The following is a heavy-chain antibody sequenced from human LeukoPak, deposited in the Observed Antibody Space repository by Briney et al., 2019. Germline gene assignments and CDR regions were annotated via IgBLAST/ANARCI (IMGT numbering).Heavy chain of an antibody. CDR2: ISAYNGNT. CDR1: GYTFTSYG. D-gene: IGHD3-9*01. Sequence: ASVKVSCKASGYTFTSYGISWVRQAPGQGLEWMVWISAYNGNTNYAQKLQGRVTMTTDTSTSTAYMELRSLRSDDTAVYYCARGYYDILTGYYNVLDFDYWGQGTLVTVSS. CDR3: ARGYYDILTGYYNVLDFDY. V-gene: IGHV1-18*01. J-gene: IGHJ4*02.